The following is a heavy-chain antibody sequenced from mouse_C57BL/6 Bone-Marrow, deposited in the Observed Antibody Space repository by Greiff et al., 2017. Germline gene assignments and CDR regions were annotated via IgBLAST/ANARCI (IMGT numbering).Heavy chain of an antibody. CDR1: GFTFSSYA. V-gene: IGHV5-9-1*02. CDR3: TRGTGTLGYFDV. D-gene: IGHD4-1*01. CDR2: ISSGGDYI. J-gene: IGHJ1*03. Sequence: EVKLMESGAGLVKPGGSLKLSCAASGFTFSSYAMSWVRQTPEKRLEWVAYISSGGDYIYYADTVKGRFTISRDNARNTLYLQMSSLKSEDTAMYYCTRGTGTLGYFDVWGTGTTVTVSS.